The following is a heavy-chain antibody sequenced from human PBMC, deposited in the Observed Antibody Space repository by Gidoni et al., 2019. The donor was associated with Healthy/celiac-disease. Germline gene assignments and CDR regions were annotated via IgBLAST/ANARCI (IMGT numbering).Heavy chain of an antibody. Sequence: QVQLVESGGGVVQTGRSLRLSCAASGFTFSSHGMHWVRQAPGKGLEWVAVIWYDGSNKYYADSVKGRFTISRDNSKNTLYLQMNSLRAEDTAVYYCARPRPAVAGTLDYWGQGTLVTVSS. CDR1: GFTFSSHG. CDR2: IWYDGSNK. J-gene: IGHJ4*02. D-gene: IGHD6-19*01. V-gene: IGHV3-33*01. CDR3: ARPRPAVAGTLDY.